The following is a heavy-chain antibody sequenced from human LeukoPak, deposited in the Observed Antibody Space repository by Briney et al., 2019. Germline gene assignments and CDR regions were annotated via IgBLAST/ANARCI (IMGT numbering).Heavy chain of an antibody. CDR1: GGSISSGSYY. V-gene: IGHV4-61*02. CDR3: ARFALGTLDY. CDR2: IYTSGST. D-gene: IGHD3-10*01. J-gene: IGHJ4*02. Sequence: ASETLSLTCTVSGGSISSGSYYWSWLRQPAGKGLEWIGRIYTSGSTNYNPSLKSRVTISVDTSKNQFSLKLSSVTAADTAVYYCARFALGTLDYWGQGTLVTVSS.